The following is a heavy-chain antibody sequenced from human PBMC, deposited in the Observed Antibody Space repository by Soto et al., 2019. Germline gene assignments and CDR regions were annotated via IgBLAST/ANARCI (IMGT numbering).Heavy chain of an antibody. V-gene: IGHV1-8*01. Sequence: QVQLVQSGAEVKKPGASVKVSCNTSGYSFTSYDINWVRQAAGQGLEWMGWMNPNNGNTGYAQKFQGRVTMTRNTSESTAYMELNSLRSEDTAVYYCARGLTMTTVSHYYYYYMDLWGKGTTVTVSS. CDR2: MNPNNGNT. CDR1: GYSFTSYD. CDR3: ARGLTMTTVSHYYYYYMDL. J-gene: IGHJ6*03. D-gene: IGHD4-4*01.